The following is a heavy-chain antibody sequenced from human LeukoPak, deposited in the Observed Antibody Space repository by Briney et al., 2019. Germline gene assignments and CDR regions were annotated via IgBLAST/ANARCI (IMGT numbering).Heavy chain of an antibody. J-gene: IGHJ4*02. Sequence: ASVKVSCKASGYSFTSYGISWARQAPGQGLEWMGWISAYNSNTNYAQNLQGRVTMTTDTSTSTVYLDLRSLRSDDTAVYYCARAARGGYFDFWGQGTLVTVSS. CDR1: GYSFTSYG. CDR3: ARAARGGYFDF. CDR2: ISAYNSNT. V-gene: IGHV1-18*01. D-gene: IGHD5-18*01.